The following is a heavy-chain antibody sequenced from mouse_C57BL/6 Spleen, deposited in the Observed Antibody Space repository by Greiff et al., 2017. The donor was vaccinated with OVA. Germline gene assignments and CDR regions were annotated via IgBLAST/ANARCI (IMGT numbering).Heavy chain of an antibody. CDR3: ARAYSNLED. V-gene: IGHV1-72*01. D-gene: IGHD2-5*01. CDR2: IDPNSGGT. Sequence: QVQLKQPGAELVKPGASVKLSCKASGYTFTSYWMHWVKQRPGRGLEWIGRIDPNSGGTKYNEKFKGKATLTVDKPSSTAYMQLSSLTSEDSAVYYCARAYSNLEDWGKGTTLTVAS. J-gene: IGHJ2*01. CDR1: GYTFTSYW.